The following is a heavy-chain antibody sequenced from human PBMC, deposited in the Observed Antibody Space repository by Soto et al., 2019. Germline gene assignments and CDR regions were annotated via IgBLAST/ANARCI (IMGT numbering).Heavy chain of an antibody. D-gene: IGHD3-22*01. CDR3: AKRRGGYPNTAFDS. CDR2: ISGSGGHT. V-gene: IGHV3-23*01. J-gene: IGHJ4*01. CDR1: GFTFSSYA. Sequence: EVQLLESGGGLVQPGGSLRLSCAASGFTFSSYAMSWVRQAPGKGLEWVSSISGSGGHTYYADSVKGRFTISRDSSKNTLSLQMNSLRAEDTAVYFCAKRRGGYPNTAFDSWGHGTLVAVSS.